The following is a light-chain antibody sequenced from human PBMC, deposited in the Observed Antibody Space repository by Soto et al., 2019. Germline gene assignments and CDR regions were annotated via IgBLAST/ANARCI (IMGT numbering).Light chain of an antibody. CDR2: GAS. CDR3: QQYGSSRT. J-gene: IGKJ1*01. CDR1: QSVSSSY. V-gene: IGKV3-20*01. Sequence: ILLTQSPCTLSLSPGERATLSCRASQSVSSSYLAWYQQKPGHAPSLLIYGASSRATGIPDRFSGSGSGTDFTLTISRLEPEDFAVYYCQQYGSSRTFGQGTKVDIK.